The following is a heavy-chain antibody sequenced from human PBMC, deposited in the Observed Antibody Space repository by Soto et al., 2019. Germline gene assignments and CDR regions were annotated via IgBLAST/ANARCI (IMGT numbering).Heavy chain of an antibody. D-gene: IGHD3-9*01. J-gene: IGHJ4*02. Sequence: GGSLRLSCAASGLTFSNYGMHWVRQAPGKGLEWVAVISYDGSNKYYADSVKGRFTISRDNSKNTLYLQMNRLRAEDTAVYYCAKAQNFEWLSHFDYWGQGTLVTVSS. V-gene: IGHV3-30*18. CDR3: AKAQNFEWLSHFDY. CDR2: ISYDGSNK. CDR1: GLTFSNYG.